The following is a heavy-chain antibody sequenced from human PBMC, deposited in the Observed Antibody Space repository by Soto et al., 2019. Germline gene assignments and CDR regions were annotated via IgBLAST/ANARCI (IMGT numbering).Heavy chain of an antibody. CDR3: ARGGDSGSYPYRLDY. V-gene: IGHV1-2*04. Sequence: GASVKVSCKASGYTFTGYYMHWVRQAPGQGLEWMGWINPNSGGTNYAQKFQGWVTMTRDTSISTAYMELSRLRSDDTAVYYCARGGDSGSYPYRLDYWGQGTLVTVSS. CDR2: INPNSGGT. CDR1: GYTFTGYY. J-gene: IGHJ4*02. D-gene: IGHD1-26*01.